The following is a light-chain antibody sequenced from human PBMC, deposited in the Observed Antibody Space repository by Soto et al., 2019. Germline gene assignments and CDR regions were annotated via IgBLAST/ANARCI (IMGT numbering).Light chain of an antibody. J-gene: IGLJ3*02. CDR3: LVYCIPPRGV. Sequence: QAVVTQEPSLTVSPGGTVTLTCGCSTGAVTSGNYPYWFQQKPGQAPTTLIYDTINKHSWTPARFSASLLGGKAALTLSGAQPEDEADYYCLVYCIPPRGVFGGGTQLTVL. CDR1: TGAVTSGNY. V-gene: IGLV7-46*01. CDR2: DTI.